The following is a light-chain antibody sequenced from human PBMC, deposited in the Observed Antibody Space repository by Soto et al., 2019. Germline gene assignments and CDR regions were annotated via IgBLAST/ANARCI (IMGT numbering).Light chain of an antibody. V-gene: IGKV3-20*01. CDR3: QQYDSSPVT. CDR2: GAS. CDR1: QSVSSNY. J-gene: IGKJ1*01. Sequence: EIVLTQSPGTLSLSPGERATLSCRASQSVSSNYLAWYQQKPGQAPRLLIYGASSRATGIPDRFSGSGSGTDFTLTISRLEPEDFAVYYGQQYDSSPVTFGQGTKVEIK.